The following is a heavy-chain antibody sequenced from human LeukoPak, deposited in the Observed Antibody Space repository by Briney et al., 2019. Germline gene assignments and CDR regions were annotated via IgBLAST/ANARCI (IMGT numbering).Heavy chain of an antibody. J-gene: IGHJ4*02. Sequence: GGSLRLSCAGSGFIFNNYAMHWVRQPPGKGLEWVSGISWNSGSIDYADSVKGRFTISRDNAKNSLYLQMNSLRDEDTAVYYCAREYRLGGKDYWGQGTLVTVSS. CDR1: GFIFNNYA. D-gene: IGHD4-23*01. V-gene: IGHV3-9*01. CDR3: AREYRLGGKDY. CDR2: ISWNSGSI.